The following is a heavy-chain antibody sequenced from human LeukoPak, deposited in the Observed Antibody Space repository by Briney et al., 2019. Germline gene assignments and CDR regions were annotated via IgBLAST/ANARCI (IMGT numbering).Heavy chain of an antibody. CDR1: GFTFSNYW. D-gene: IGHD1-26*01. J-gene: IGHJ5*02. CDR2: IEQDGNEK. Sequence: PGGSLRLSCAASGFTFSNYWMSWVRQAPGKGLEWVANIEQDGNEKYYVDSVKGRFTISRDNAKNSLYLLMNSLRAEDTAVYYCARDYRDSGGSYSAYNWFDPWGRGTLVTVSS. CDR3: ARDYRDSGGSYSAYNWFDP. V-gene: IGHV3-7*03.